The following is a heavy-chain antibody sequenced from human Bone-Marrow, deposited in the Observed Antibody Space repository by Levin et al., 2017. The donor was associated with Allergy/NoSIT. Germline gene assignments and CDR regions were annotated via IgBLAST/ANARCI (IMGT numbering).Heavy chain of an antibody. Sequence: GASVKVSCKASGYSLTNYWITWVRLLPGKGLEWMGSVYPGDSRTRYSPSFQGQVTISADTSISTAFLQWDSLESSDTAIYYCARVGGGVVVVAASSLNVYCAMDVWGQGTSVTVSS. CDR2: VYPGDSRT. J-gene: IGHJ6*02. CDR3: ARVGGGVVVVAASSLNVYCAMDV. CDR1: GYSLTNYW. D-gene: IGHD2-15*01. V-gene: IGHV5-51*01.